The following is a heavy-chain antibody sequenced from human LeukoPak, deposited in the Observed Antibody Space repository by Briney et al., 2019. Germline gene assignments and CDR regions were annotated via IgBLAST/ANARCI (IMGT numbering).Heavy chain of an antibody. CDR1: GFTFSSYW. V-gene: IGHV3-74*01. D-gene: IGHD2-2*01. CDR2: INSDASST. Sequence: GGSLRLSCAASGFTFSSYWMHWVRQAPGKGLVWVSLINSDASSTTNADSVKGRFTVSRDNAKNALYLQMNILRAEDTAVYYCARALYCSSTGCYGSDSWGQGTLVTVSS. CDR3: ARALYCSSTGCYGSDS. J-gene: IGHJ5*02.